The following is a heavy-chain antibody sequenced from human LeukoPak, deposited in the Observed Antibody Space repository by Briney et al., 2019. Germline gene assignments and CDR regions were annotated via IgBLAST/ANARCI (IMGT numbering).Heavy chain of an antibody. CDR2: ITGSSTWT. V-gene: IGHV3-23*01. CDR3: AKGATSYYESRGYYLEY. J-gene: IGHJ4*02. CDR1: GFTFGNFG. Sequence: GGSLRLSCEASGFTFGNFGMTWVRQAPGKGLQWVSRITGSSTWTYYAASVKGRFTVSRDNSQNTLHLQMNSLRAEDTAVYYCAKGATSYYESRGYYLEYWGQGTLVTVSS. D-gene: IGHD3-22*01.